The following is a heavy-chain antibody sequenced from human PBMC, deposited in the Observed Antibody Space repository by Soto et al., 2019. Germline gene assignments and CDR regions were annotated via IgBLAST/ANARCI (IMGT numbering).Heavy chain of an antibody. J-gene: IGHJ4*02. D-gene: IGHD2-15*01. V-gene: IGHV4-34*01. CDR2: INHDGIT. CDR1: GGSFSGYY. Sequence: QVQLQQWGAGLLKPSETLSLTCAISGGSFSGYYWSWIRQPPGKGLEWIGEINHDGITNYNPSLKRLVTISLYTSKNQFSLKLTSVTAADTAVYYCAGRYCTGGSCYRPWGQGTLVTVSS. CDR3: AGRYCTGGSCYRP.